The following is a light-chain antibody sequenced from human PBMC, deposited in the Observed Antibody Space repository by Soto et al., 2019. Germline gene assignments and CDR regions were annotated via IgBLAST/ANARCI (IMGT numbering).Light chain of an antibody. Sequence: EIVLTQSPGTLSLSPGERATLSCRASQSVSSSYLAWYQQKPGQAPRLLIYGASSRATGIPDGFSGSGSGTDFTLTISRLEPEDFAVYYCQQYGSLFGQGTRLEIK. V-gene: IGKV3-20*01. CDR2: GAS. J-gene: IGKJ5*01. CDR3: QQYGSL. CDR1: QSVSSSY.